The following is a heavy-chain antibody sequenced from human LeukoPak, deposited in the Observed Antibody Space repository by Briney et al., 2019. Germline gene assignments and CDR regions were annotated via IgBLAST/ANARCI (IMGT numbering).Heavy chain of an antibody. D-gene: IGHD2-2*02. CDR1: GFTFSSYA. Sequence: GRSLRLSCAASGFTFSSYAMHWVRQAPGKGLEWVAVISYDGSNKYYADSVKGRFTISRDNSKNTLYLQMNSLRAEDTAVYYCARDTRDIVVVPAAITTDFAGLYFQHWGQGTLVTVSS. V-gene: IGHV3-30-3*01. J-gene: IGHJ1*01. CDR2: ISYDGSNK. CDR3: ARDTRDIVVVPAAITTDFAGLYFQH.